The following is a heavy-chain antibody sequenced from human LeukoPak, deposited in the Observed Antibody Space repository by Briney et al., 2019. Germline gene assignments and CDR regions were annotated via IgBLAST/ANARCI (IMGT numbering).Heavy chain of an antibody. J-gene: IGHJ6*02. V-gene: IGHV3-74*01. Sequence: GGSLRLSCAASGFTFSTYWMHWVRQAPGKGLVWVSRINNDGSSTSYADSVKGRFTISRDNAKNTLYLQMNSLRAEDTAVYYCARASYGSGSYYYYYYYALDVWGQGTTVTVS. CDR3: ARASYGSGSYYYYYYYALDV. CDR1: GFTFSTYW. D-gene: IGHD3-10*01. CDR2: INNDGSST.